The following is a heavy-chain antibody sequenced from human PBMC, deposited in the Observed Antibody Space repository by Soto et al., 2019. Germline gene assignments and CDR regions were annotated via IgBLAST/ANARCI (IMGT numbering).Heavy chain of an antibody. CDR3: ARGCITSKGYCSGGSCPNWFDP. CDR2: IYYSGST. V-gene: IGHV4-30-4*01. J-gene: IGHJ5*02. Sequence: PSETLSLTCTVSGGSISSGDYYWSWIRQPPGKGLEWIGYIYYSGSTYYNPSLKSRVTISVDTSKNQFSLKLSSVTAADTAVYYCARGCITSKGYCSGGSCPNWFDPWGQGTLVTVSS. D-gene: IGHD2-15*01. CDR1: GGSISSGDYY.